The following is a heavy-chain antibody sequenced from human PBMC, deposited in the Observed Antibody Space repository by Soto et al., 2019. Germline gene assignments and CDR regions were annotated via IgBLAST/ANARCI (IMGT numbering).Heavy chain of an antibody. V-gene: IGHV4-34*01. CDR2: INHSGST. J-gene: IGHJ4*02. Sequence: QVQLQQWGAGLLKPSETLSLTCAVYGGSFSGYYWHWIRQPPGKGLEWIGEINHSGSTNYNPPLKSRVTISADTSKNQVSLKLSSVTAADTAVYYCSTGNWRSRYWDQGTLVTVSS. CDR3: STGNWRSRY. D-gene: IGHD1-20*01. CDR1: GGSFSGYY.